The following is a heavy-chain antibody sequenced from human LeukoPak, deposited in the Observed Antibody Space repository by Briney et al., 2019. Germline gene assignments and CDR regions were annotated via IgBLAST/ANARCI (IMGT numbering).Heavy chain of an antibody. CDR2: INPNSGGT. Sequence: GASVKVSCKASGYTFTGYYMHWVRQAPGQGLEWMGWINPNSGGTNYAQKFQGRVTMTRDTSISTAYMELSRLRSDDTAVYYCAREIGWELLILDYWGQGTLVTVSS. D-gene: IGHD1-26*01. J-gene: IGHJ4*02. CDR1: GYTFTGYY. CDR3: AREIGWELLILDY. V-gene: IGHV1-2*02.